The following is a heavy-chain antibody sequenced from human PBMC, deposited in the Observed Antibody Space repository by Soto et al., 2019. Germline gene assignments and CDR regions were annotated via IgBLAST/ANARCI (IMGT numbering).Heavy chain of an antibody. D-gene: IGHD3-22*01. V-gene: IGHV4-4*02. CDR3: ARGVNYYDSSGSYGFDP. CDR2: IRHRGST. Sequence: SETLSLTCAVSGGYLSTSAWWPSVRQYPTKGLEWIGEIRHRGSTNKNPSLSSRVTMSVDMSENYFSLSLASVTAADTAVYYCARGVNYYDSSGSYGFDPWGQGALVTVSS. J-gene: IGHJ5*02. CDR1: GGYLSTSAW.